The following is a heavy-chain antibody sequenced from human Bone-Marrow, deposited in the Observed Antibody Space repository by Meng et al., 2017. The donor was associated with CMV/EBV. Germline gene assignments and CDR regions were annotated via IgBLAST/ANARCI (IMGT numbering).Heavy chain of an antibody. Sequence: SGPTLAHPTPTFTLTCSFSGCSLPTTGLCVGWVRQPPRNALQWLAPIDWDDEKFYSSTMRTSISITKDTSRNQVVLTMTDMAPVDTGSYYWARTIAAPSSFGAYFYHGMDVWGQGTTVTVSS. CDR3: ARTIAAPSSFGAYFYHGMDV. V-gene: IGHV2-70*17. CDR1: GCSLPTTGLC. D-gene: IGHD6-25*01. CDR2: IDWDDEK. J-gene: IGHJ6*02.